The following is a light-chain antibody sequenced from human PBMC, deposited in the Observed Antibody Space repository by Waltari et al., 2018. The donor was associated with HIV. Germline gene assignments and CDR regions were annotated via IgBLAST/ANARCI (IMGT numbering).Light chain of an antibody. V-gene: IGLV1-44*01. CDR3: AAWDDSLNGPV. CDR2: SNN. CDR1: SSNIGTNS. Sequence: QSVLTQPPSASGTPGPRVTISCSGSSSNIGTNSVNWSQQLPGTAPKLLIYSNNQRPSGVPDRFSGSKSGTSASLAISGLQSEDEADYFCAAWDDSLNGPVFGGGTKLTVL. J-gene: IGLJ3*02.